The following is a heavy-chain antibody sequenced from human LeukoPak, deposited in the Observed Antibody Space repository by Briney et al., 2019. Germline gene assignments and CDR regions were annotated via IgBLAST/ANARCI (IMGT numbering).Heavy chain of an antibody. J-gene: IGHJ4*02. CDR1: GYTFTGYY. D-gene: IGHD6-19*01. V-gene: IGHV1-2*02. CDR3: ASSAAGTLSILFY. Sequence: ASVKVSCKASGYTFTGYYMHWVRQAPGQGLEWMGWINPNSGGTNYAQKFQGRVTMTRDTSISTAYMELRSLRSDDTAVYYCASSAAGTLSILFYWGQGTLVTVSS. CDR2: INPNSGGT.